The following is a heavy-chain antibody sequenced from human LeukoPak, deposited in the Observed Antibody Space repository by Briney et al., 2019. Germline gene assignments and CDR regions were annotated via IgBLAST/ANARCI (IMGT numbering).Heavy chain of an antibody. CDR3: ARDLMYSGYLSYAFDI. Sequence: VASVKVSCRASGGTFSSYAISWVRQAPGQGLEWMGGIIPIFGTANYAQKFQGRVTITADESTSTAYMELRSLRSDDTAVYYCARDLMYSGYLSYAFDIWGQGTMVTVSS. V-gene: IGHV1-69*13. CDR2: IIPIFGTA. J-gene: IGHJ3*02. D-gene: IGHD2-21*01. CDR1: GGTFSSYA.